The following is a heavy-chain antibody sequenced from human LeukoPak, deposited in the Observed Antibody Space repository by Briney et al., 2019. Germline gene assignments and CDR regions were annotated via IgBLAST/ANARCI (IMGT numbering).Heavy chain of an antibody. CDR3: ARGPWTARDYFDY. CDR1: GFTFSSYW. Sequence: GGSLRLPCAASGFTFSSYWMNWVRQAPGKGLEWVANIKQDGNERYYVDSAKGRFTISRDNARNSLYLQMNSLGAEDTAVYYCARGPWTARDYFDYWGHGTLVTVSS. D-gene: IGHD3/OR15-3a*01. V-gene: IGHV3-7*03. CDR2: IKQDGNER. J-gene: IGHJ4*01.